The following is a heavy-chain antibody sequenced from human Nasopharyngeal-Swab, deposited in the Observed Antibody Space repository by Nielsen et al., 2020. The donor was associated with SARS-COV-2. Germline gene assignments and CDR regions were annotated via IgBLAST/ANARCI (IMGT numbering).Heavy chain of an antibody. D-gene: IGHD3-22*01. Sequence: WVRQAPGQGLEWMGGFDPEDGETIYAQKFQGRVTMTEDTSTDTAYMELSSLRSEDTAVYYCATTQYYYDSSGYDSFDYWGQGTLVTVSS. CDR3: ATTQYYYDSSGYDSFDY. J-gene: IGHJ4*02. V-gene: IGHV1-24*01. CDR2: FDPEDGET.